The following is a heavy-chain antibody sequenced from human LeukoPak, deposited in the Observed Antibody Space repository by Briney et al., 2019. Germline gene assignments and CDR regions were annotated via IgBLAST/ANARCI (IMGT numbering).Heavy chain of an antibody. V-gene: IGHV4-59*01. CDR3: ARVVKDYGGNSGWFDP. D-gene: IGHD4-23*01. Sequence: SETLSLTCTVSGGSISSCYWSWIRQPPGKGLEWIGYIYYSGSTNYNPSLKSRVTISVDTSKNQFSLKLSSVTAADTAVYYCARVVKDYGGNSGWFDPWGQGTLVTVSS. J-gene: IGHJ5*02. CDR2: IYYSGST. CDR1: GGSISSCY.